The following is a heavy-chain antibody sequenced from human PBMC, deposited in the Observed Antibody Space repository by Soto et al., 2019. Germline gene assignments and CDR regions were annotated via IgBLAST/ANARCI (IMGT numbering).Heavy chain of an antibody. CDR1: GYSFTSYY. CDR2: INPSGGST. J-gene: IGHJ6*02. CDR3: ARGGGYCSTTSCPHPHYYYGMDV. Sequence: QVQLVQSGAEVKKSGASVKVYCKASGYSFTSYYIYWVRQAPGQGLEWMGIINPSGGSTNYAQKFQGRVTMTRDTSTSTVYMDLSSLRSEDTAVYYCARGGGYCSTTSCPHPHYYYGMDVWGQGTTVTVSS. D-gene: IGHD2-2*01. V-gene: IGHV1-46*01.